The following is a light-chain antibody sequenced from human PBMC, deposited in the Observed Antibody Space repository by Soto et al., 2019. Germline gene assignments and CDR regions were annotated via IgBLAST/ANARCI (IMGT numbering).Light chain of an antibody. CDR1: QTISSW. Sequence: DIQMTQSPSSLSGSVGDRVTMTCRASQTISSWLAWYQQKPGKAPKLLIYKASTLKSGVPSRFSGSGSGTEFTLTISSLRPDDFATYYCQHYNSYSEAFGQGTKVDIK. CDR2: KAS. CDR3: QHYNSYSEA. V-gene: IGKV1-5*03. J-gene: IGKJ1*01.